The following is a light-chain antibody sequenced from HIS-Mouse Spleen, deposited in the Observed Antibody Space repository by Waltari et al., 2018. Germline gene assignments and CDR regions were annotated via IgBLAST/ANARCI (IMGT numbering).Light chain of an antibody. V-gene: IGLV2-11*01. CDR2: DVS. CDR1: SSDVGGYNY. J-gene: IGLJ1*01. CDR3: CSYAGSYTGV. Sequence: SGSPGQSVTISCTGTSSDVGGYNYVSWYQQHPGKAPKLMIYDVSKRPSGVPDRFSGSKSGNTASLTISGLQAEDEADYYCCSYAGSYTGVFGTGTKVTVL.